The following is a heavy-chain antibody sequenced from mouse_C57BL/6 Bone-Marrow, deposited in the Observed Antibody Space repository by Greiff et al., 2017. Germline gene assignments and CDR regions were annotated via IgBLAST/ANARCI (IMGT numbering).Heavy chain of an antibody. D-gene: IGHD1-1*01. CDR3: ANLYGSSYGFAY. Sequence: QVQLQQSGAELARPGASVKLSCKASGYTFTSYGISWVKQRTGQGLEWIGEIYPRSGNTYYNEKFKGKATLTADKSSSTAYMELRSLTSEDSAVDFCANLYGSSYGFAYWGQGTLVTVSA. CDR2: IYPRSGNT. J-gene: IGHJ3*01. V-gene: IGHV1-81*01. CDR1: GYTFTSYG.